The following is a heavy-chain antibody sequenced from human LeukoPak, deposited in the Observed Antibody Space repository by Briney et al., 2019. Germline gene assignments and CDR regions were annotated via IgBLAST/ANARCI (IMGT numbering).Heavy chain of an antibody. CDR1: GFTFSSYA. CDR2: ISYDGTER. D-gene: IGHD6-13*01. Sequence: GGSLRLSCAVSGFTFSSYAMHWVRQAPGKGLEWVAVISYDGTERYFADSVKGRFTISRDNSKNTVYLQMNSLRAEDTAVYICARALSSSWYGVIAYWGQGSLVTVSS. V-gene: IGHV3-30*04. J-gene: IGHJ4*02. CDR3: ARALSSSWYGVIAY.